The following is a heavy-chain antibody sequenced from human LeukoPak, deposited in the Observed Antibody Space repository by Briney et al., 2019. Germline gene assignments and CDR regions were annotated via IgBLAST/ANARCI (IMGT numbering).Heavy chain of an antibody. V-gene: IGHV5-51*01. CDR3: MRSVDS. Sequence: GESLKISCKDSGYKFTNYWIGWVRQMPGKGLEWMGIIYPDDSDTRYSPSFQGHITISADNSINTAYLQWNSLKASDAATYYCMRSVDSWGQGTLVTVSS. J-gene: IGHJ4*02. CDR1: GYKFTNYW. CDR2: IYPDDSDT.